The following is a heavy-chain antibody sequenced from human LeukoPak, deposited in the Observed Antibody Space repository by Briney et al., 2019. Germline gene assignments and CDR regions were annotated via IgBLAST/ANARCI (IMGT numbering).Heavy chain of an antibody. J-gene: IGHJ3*02. D-gene: IGHD2-15*01. V-gene: IGHV3-23*01. CDR3: AVVLTDFDGAFDI. CDR2: ISGSGGST. Sequence: GGSLRLSCAASGFTFSSYAMSWVRQAPGKGLEWVSAISGSGGSTYYADSVKGRFTISRDNSKNTLYLQMNSLRAEDTAVYYCAVVLTDFDGAFDIWGQGTMGTVSS. CDR1: GFTFSSYA.